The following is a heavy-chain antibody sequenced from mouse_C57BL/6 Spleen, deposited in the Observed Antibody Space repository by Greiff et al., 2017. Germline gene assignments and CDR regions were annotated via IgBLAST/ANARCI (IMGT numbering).Heavy chain of an antibody. V-gene: IGHV5-12*01. J-gene: IGHJ1*03. CDR1: GFTFRDYY. Sequence: EVMLVESGGGLVQPGGSLKLSCAASGFTFRDYYMYWVRQTPEKRLEWVAYISNGGGSTYYPDTVKGRFTISRDNAKNTLYLQMSRLKSEDTAMYYCARQNSYWYFDVWGTGTTVTVSS. CDR3: ARQNSYWYFDV. CDR2: ISNGGGST.